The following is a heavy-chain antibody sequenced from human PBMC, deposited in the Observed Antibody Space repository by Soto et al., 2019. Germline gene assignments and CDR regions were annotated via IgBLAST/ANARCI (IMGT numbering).Heavy chain of an antibody. J-gene: IGHJ4*02. Sequence: PGGSLRLSCAASGFTLSNYAVNWVRQAPGKGLEWVAVIWYDGSNKYYADSVKGRFTISRDNSKNTLYLQMNSLRAEDTAVYYCARDGLGYCSGGSCYEPIDYWGQGTLVTVSS. CDR2: IWYDGSNK. D-gene: IGHD2-15*01. CDR1: GFTLSNYA. V-gene: IGHV3-33*08. CDR3: ARDGLGYCSGGSCYEPIDY.